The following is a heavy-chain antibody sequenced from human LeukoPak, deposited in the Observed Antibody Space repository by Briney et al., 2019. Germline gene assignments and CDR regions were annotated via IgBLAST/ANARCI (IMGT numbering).Heavy chain of an antibody. J-gene: IGHJ6*02. D-gene: IGHD5-12*01. V-gene: IGHV3-30*04. CDR2: ISYGGGNK. Sequence: GGSLRLSCAASGFTFTIYDMHWVRQAPGKGLEWLAVISYGGGNKYSADSVKGRFTISRDNSKNTLFLQMNSLRAEDTAVYYCARVLPKAYSGSYYYYYGIDAWGQGPMVTVSS. CDR3: ARVLPKAYSGSYYYYYGIDA. CDR1: GFTFTIYD.